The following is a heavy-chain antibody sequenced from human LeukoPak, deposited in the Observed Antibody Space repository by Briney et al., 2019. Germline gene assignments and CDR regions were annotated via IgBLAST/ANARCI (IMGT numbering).Heavy chain of an antibody. CDR3: ATDRSGYDYNYY. Sequence: ASVKVSCKVSGYTVTELSMHWVRQAPGKGLEWMGGFDPEDGETIYAQKFQGRVTMTEDTSTDTAYMELSSLRSEDTAVYYCATDRSGYDYNYYWGQGTLVTVSS. CDR1: GYTVTELS. CDR2: FDPEDGET. J-gene: IGHJ4*02. D-gene: IGHD5-12*01. V-gene: IGHV1-24*01.